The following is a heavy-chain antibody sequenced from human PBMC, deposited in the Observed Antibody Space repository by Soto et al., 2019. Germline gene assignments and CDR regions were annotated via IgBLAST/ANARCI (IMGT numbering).Heavy chain of an antibody. CDR2: INSEGSST. V-gene: IGHV3-74*01. CDR3: ARDPESYGTFDY. CDR1: GFTFSSYW. D-gene: IGHD4-17*01. Sequence: PGGSLRLSCAASGFTFSSYWMHWVRQAPGKGLVWVSRINSEGSSTSYADSVKGRFTISRDNAKNTLYLQMNSLRAEDTAVYYCARDPESYGTFDYWGQGTLVTVSS. J-gene: IGHJ4*02.